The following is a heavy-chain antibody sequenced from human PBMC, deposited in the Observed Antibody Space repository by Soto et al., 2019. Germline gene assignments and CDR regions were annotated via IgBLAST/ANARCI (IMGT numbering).Heavy chain of an antibody. Sequence: PSETLSLTCTVSGGSISGYYWSWIRQPPGKGLEWIGYMYNTGSTDYNPSFKSRVTISVDTSKNQFSLKLNSVTAADTAVYYCARDLWGYCGTDCYPLDVWGQGTTVTVSS. CDR3: ARDLWGYCGTDCYPLDV. D-gene: IGHD2-21*02. V-gene: IGHV4-59*01. J-gene: IGHJ6*02. CDR1: GGSISGYY. CDR2: MYNTGST.